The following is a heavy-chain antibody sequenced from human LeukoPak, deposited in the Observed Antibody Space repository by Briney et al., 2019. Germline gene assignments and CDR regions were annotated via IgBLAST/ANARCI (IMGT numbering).Heavy chain of an antibody. J-gene: IGHJ6*02. Sequence: SETLSLTCTVSGGSIGSANYYWSWIRQPPGKGLEWLGHIYYSGSTYYNPSLKSRVAMSLDTSKNQFSLKLSSVTAADTAVYCCARDASVNIFSYYGLDVWGQGTTVIVSS. CDR1: GGSIGSANYY. D-gene: IGHD4-17*01. CDR3: ARDASVNIFSYYGLDV. V-gene: IGHV4-30-4*01. CDR2: IYYSGST.